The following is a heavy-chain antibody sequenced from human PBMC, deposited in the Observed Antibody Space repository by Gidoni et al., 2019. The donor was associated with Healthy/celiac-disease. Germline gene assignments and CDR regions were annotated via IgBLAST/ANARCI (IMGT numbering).Heavy chain of an antibody. Sequence: QVQLVQSGAEVKKPGSSVKVSCKASGGPFSSYAISWGRQAPGQGLEWMGGIIPIFGTANYAQKFQGRVTITADESTSTAYMELSSLRSEDTAVYYCASRLVSSIQLWSPDPIYDYYYGMDVWGQGTTVTVSS. J-gene: IGHJ6*02. CDR3: ASRLVSSIQLWSPDPIYDYYYGMDV. CDR2: IIPIFGTA. CDR1: GGPFSSYA. D-gene: IGHD5-18*01. V-gene: IGHV1-69*01.